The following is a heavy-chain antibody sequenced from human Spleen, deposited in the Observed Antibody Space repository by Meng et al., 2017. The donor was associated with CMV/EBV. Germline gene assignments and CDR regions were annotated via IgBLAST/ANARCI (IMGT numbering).Heavy chain of an antibody. J-gene: IGHJ6*02. CDR3: ARALELRTYYYGLDV. Sequence: GESLKISCAASGFTFSTYAMTWVRQAPGKGLEWVSVIYSGGSTYYADSVKGRFTISRDNSKNMLFLQMNSLRADDTAVYYCARALELRTYYYGLDVWGQGATVTVSS. CDR2: IYSGGST. D-gene: IGHD1-26*01. V-gene: IGHV3-53*01. CDR1: GFTFSTYA.